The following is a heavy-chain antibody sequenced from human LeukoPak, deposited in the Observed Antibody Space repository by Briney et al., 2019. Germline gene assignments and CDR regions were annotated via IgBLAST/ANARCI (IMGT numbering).Heavy chain of an antibody. Sequence: ETLSLTCTVSGGSISSYYWSWIRQPAGKGLEWIGRIYTSGSTNYNPSLTSRVTMSVDTSKNQFSLKLSSVTAADTAVYYCARDFDDFWSGYYYFDYWGQGTLVTVSS. D-gene: IGHD3-3*01. V-gene: IGHV4-4*07. CDR1: GGSISSYY. J-gene: IGHJ4*02. CDR3: ARDFDDFWSGYYYFDY. CDR2: IYTSGST.